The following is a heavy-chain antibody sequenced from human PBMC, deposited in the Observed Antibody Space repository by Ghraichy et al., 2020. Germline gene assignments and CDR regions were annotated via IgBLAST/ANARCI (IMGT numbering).Heavy chain of an antibody. CDR3: ARGSTVVRFFYYAGMDV. CDR2: ITSSSRTT. CDR1: GFSFSGYS. D-gene: IGHD4-23*01. J-gene: IGHJ6*02. Sequence: GESLRLSCVGSGFSFSGYSMNWVRQSPGKGLEWVSYITSSSRTTSYADSVKGRFTISRDNAQNSLYLQMNSLRDEDTAVYYCARGSTVVRFFYYAGMDVWGQGSKVSVSS. V-gene: IGHV3-48*02.